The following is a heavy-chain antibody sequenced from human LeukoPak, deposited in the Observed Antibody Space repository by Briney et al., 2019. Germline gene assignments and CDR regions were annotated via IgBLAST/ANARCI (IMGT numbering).Heavy chain of an antibody. Sequence: GGSLRLSCAASGFSVSSNFMSWVRQAPGKGLEWVSIIYSGGSTHYADSVKGRFTISRDNSKNTLYLQMSSLRAEDTAVYYCARDIAYHYDSSGYSYVYWGQGTLVTVSS. J-gene: IGHJ4*02. V-gene: IGHV3-53*01. CDR3: ARDIAYHYDSSGYSYVY. D-gene: IGHD3-22*01. CDR1: GFSVSSNF. CDR2: IYSGGST.